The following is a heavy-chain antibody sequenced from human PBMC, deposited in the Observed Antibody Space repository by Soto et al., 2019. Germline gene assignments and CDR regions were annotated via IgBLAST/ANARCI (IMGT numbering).Heavy chain of an antibody. J-gene: IGHJ5*02. Sequence: PSETLSLTCTVSGGSISSYYWSWVRQPTGKGLEWIGRIYTSGSTNYNPSLKSRVTMPVDTSKNQFSLKLSSVTAADTAVYYCARDSEYSSSSWYNWFDPWGQGTLVTVSS. CDR3: ARDSEYSSSSWYNWFDP. CDR2: IYTSGST. D-gene: IGHD6-6*01. CDR1: GGSISSYY. V-gene: IGHV4-4*07.